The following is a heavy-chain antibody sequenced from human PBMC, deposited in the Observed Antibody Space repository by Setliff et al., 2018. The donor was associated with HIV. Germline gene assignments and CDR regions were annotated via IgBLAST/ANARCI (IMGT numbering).Heavy chain of an antibody. J-gene: IGHJ4*02. D-gene: IGHD3-3*01. CDR2: MNVQTNTV. CDR3: ARGQYYNFWSGYYTWSYFDY. CDR1: GYTFINYD. Sequence: GASVKVSCKASGYTFINYDLNWVRQANGQGLEWMGWMNVQTNTVTYAEKFRGRVTMTRNTSISTAYMELSSLRSEDTAVYYCARGQYYNFWSGYYTWSYFDYWGQGTLVTVSS. V-gene: IGHV1-8*02.